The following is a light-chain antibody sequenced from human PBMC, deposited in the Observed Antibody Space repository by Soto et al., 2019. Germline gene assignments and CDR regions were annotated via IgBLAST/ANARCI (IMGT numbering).Light chain of an antibody. CDR1: SSDVGAYNY. CDR3: SSYTSSSTVV. Sequence: QSALTQPASVSGSPGQSITISCTGTSSDVGAYNYVSWYQQHPGKAPKLMIYEVSNRPSRVSNRFSGSKSGNTASLTISGLQAEDEADYYCSSYTSSSTVVFGGGTKVTVL. V-gene: IGLV2-14*01. J-gene: IGLJ2*01. CDR2: EVS.